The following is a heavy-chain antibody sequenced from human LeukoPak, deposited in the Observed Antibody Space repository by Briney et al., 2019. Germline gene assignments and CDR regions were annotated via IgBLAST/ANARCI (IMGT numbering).Heavy chain of an antibody. D-gene: IGHD2-2*01. CDR1: GGSFSGYY. V-gene: IGHV4-34*01. J-gene: IGHJ6*03. CDR2: INHSGST. CDR3: ARTPPSCSSTSCAQYYYMDV. Sequence: SETLSLTCAVYGGSFSGYYWSWIRQPPGKGLEWIGEINHSGSTNYNPSLKSRVTISVDTSENQFSLKLSSVTAADTAVYYCARTPPSCSSTSCAQYYYMDVWGKGTTVTVSS.